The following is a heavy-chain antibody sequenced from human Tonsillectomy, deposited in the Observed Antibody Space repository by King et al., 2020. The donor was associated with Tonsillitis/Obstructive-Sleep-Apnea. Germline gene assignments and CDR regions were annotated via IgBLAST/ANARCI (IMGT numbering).Heavy chain of an antibody. V-gene: IGHV1-18*01. CDR2: ISAYNGDT. D-gene: IGHD5-12*01. Sequence: VQLVQSGAEVKKPGASVKVSCKTSDYTFTNYGINWVRQAPGPGLEWMGWISAYNGDTHYAQKVQGRVTMTTDTSTSTVYMELRSLRYDDTAVYYCARDNRDIAATIKFDYWGQGTLVTVSS. CDR1: DYTFTNYG. CDR3: ARDNRDIAATIKFDY. J-gene: IGHJ4*02.